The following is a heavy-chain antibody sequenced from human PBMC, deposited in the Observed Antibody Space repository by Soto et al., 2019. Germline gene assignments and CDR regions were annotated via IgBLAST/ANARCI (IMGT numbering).Heavy chain of an antibody. CDR3: AREGAAAGSGGSYYYYGMDV. J-gene: IGHJ6*02. V-gene: IGHV1-69*06. CDR1: GGTFSSYA. CDR2: IIPIFGTA. D-gene: IGHD6-13*01. Sequence: ASVKVSCKASGGTFSSYAISWVRQAPGQGLEWMGGIIPIFGTANYAQKFQGRVTITADKSTSTAYMELSSLRSEDTAVYYCAREGAAAGSGGSYYYYGMDVWGQGPRSPSP.